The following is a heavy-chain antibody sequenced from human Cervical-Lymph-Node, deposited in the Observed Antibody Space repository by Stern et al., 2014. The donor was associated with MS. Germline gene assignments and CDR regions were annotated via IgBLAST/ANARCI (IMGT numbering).Heavy chain of an antibody. Sequence: QVQLVQSGAEVKKPGASVMVSCKASRFTFTAYYMHWVRQAPGQGLEWMGRINCNTGGTDYEQNFQGRVTMTRDTSNTTAYMELSGLTFDDTAVYYCARQGLSGAFDIWGQGTMVTVSS. D-gene: IGHD2/OR15-2a*01. V-gene: IGHV1-2*06. CDR1: RFTFTAYY. J-gene: IGHJ3*02. CDR3: ARQGLSGAFDI. CDR2: INCNTGGT.